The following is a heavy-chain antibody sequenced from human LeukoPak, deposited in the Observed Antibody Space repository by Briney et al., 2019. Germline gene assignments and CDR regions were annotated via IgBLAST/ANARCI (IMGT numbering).Heavy chain of an antibody. CDR2: IYYSGST. D-gene: IGHD1-26*01. Sequence: SETLSLTCTVSGGSISSYYWSWIRQPPGKGLEWIGYIYYSGSTSYNPSLKSRVTISVDTTKNQFSLKLSSVTAADTAVYYCARAEWELGGGLFDYWGQGTLVTVSS. CDR3: ARAEWELGGGLFDY. J-gene: IGHJ4*02. V-gene: IGHV4-59*01. CDR1: GGSISSYY.